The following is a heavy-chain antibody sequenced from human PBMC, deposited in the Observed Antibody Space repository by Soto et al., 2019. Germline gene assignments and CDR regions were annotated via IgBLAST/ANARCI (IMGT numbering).Heavy chain of an antibody. V-gene: IGHV4-34*01. J-gene: IGHJ6*02. Sequence: PSETLSLTCAVYGGSFSGYYWSWIRQPPGKGLEWIGEINHSGSTNYNPSLKSRVTISVDTSKNQFSLKLSSVTAADTAVYYCARGRLRGMDVWGQGTTVTVSS. CDR2: INHSGST. CDR3: ARGRLRGMDV. CDR1: GGSFSGYY.